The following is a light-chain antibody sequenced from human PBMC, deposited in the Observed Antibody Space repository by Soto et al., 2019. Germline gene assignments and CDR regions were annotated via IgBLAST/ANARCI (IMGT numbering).Light chain of an antibody. CDR1: QSLSSW. Sequence: DIPMTQSPSALSASVGDRVTITCRASQSLSSWLAWYQQKPGKAPKLLMHGASTLESGVPSRFSGSGSGTEFTLTISSLQPDDFATYYCLQYNDYWAFGQGTQVEIK. V-gene: IGKV1-5*01. CDR3: LQYNDYWA. J-gene: IGKJ1*01. CDR2: GAS.